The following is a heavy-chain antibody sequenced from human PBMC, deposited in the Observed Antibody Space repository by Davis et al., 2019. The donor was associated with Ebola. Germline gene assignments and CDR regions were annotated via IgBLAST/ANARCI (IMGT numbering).Heavy chain of an antibody. CDR3: ATLIAATWEVDY. D-gene: IGHD6-25*01. CDR1: GFTFSSYG. V-gene: IGHV3-33*01. J-gene: IGHJ4*02. Sequence: GESLKISCVASGFTFSSYGMHWVRQAPGKGLEWVAVIWYDGSNKYYADSVKGRFTISRDNAKNSLYLQMNSLRDEDTAVYYCATLIAATWEVDYWGQGTLVTVSS. CDR2: IWYDGSNK.